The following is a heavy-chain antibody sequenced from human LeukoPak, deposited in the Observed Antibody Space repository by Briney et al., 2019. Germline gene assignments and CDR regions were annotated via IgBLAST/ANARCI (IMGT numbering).Heavy chain of an antibody. J-gene: IGHJ4*02. CDR3: TTERNYYFDY. V-gene: IGHV3-15*01. Sequence: GGSLRLSCAASGFTFSNVWMSWVRHAPGQGLEWVGRIRSKIDGETTDYAAPVKGRFTISRDDSKNTLYLQMNSLKTEDTAVYYCTTERNYYFDYWGQGTLVTVSS. CDR1: GFTFSNVW. CDR2: IRSKIDGETT.